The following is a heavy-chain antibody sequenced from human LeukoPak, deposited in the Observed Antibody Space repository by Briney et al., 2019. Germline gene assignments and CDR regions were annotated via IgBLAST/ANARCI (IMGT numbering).Heavy chain of an antibody. V-gene: IGHV1-2*02. CDR2: INPDSGGA. CDR3: ARPFIETPSLGALDY. Sequence: ASVTVSCTASGYTFTDYYMHWVRQAPGQGLEWMGWINPDSGGANYAQNFQGRVTMTRDTSISTAYMELSRLRSDDTAVYYCARPFIETPSLGALDYWGQGTLVTVSS. CDR1: GYTFTDYY. D-gene: IGHD4-23*01. J-gene: IGHJ4*02.